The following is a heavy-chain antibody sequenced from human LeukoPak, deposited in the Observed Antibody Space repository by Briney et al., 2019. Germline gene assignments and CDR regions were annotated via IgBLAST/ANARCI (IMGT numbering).Heavy chain of an antibody. D-gene: IGHD1-1*01. CDR3: AGLETSGYLGY. CDR1: GGFISSYY. V-gene: IGHV4-59*08. CDR2: ISYSGRP. Sequence: SETLSLTCTVSGGFISSYYWSWIRQPPGKGLEWIGYISYSGRPKYNPPLKSRVAMSVDTSRGQFSLKPNSVTAADTAVYYCAGLETSGYLGYWGQGTLVTVSS. J-gene: IGHJ4*02.